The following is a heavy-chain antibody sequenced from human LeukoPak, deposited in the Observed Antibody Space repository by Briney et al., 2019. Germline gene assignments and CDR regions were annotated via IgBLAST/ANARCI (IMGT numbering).Heavy chain of an antibody. J-gene: IGHJ4*02. CDR3: ARGPTAYYYDSSGTTHFDY. D-gene: IGHD3-22*01. V-gene: IGHV4-34*01. CDR1: GGSFSGYY. CDR2: INHSGST. Sequence: SETLSLTCAVYGGSFSGYYWSWIRQPPGKGLEWIGEINHSGSTNYNPSLKSRVTISVDTSKDQFSLKLSSVTAADTAVYYCARGPTAYYYDSSGTTHFDYWGQGTLVTVSS.